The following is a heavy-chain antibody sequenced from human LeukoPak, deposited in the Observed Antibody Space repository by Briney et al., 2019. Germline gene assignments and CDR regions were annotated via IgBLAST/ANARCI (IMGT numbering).Heavy chain of an antibody. D-gene: IGHD6-13*01. CDR2: IWYDGSNK. Sequence: PGGSLRLSCAASGFTFSSYGMHWVRQAPGKGLEWVAVIWYDGSNKYYADSVKGRFTISRDNSKNTLYLQMNSLRAEDTAVYYCAKEQYSSSWPDYWGQGTPVTVSS. CDR1: GFTFSSYG. J-gene: IGHJ4*02. V-gene: IGHV3-33*06. CDR3: AKEQYSSSWPDY.